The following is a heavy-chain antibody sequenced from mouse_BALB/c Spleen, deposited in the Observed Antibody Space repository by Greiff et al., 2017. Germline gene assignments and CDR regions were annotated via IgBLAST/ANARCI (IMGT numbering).Heavy chain of an antibody. CDR2: IWGDGST. Sequence: VMLVESGPGLVAPSQSLSITCTVSGFSLTSYGVHWVRQPPGKGLEWLGMIWGDGSTDYNSALKSRLSISKDNSKSQVFLKMNSLQTDDTARYYCARDYYGSSSYWYFDVWGAGTTVTVSS. J-gene: IGHJ1*01. V-gene: IGHV2-6-7*01. D-gene: IGHD1-1*01. CDR1: GFSLTSYG. CDR3: ARDYYGSSSYWYFDV.